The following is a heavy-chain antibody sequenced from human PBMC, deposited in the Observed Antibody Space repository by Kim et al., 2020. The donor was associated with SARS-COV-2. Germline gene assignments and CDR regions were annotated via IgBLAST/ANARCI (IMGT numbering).Heavy chain of an antibody. CDR2: IKQDGSEK. CDR1: GFTFSSYW. V-gene: IGHV3-7*03. D-gene: IGHD3-22*01. CDR3: ARVANYYDSSGYLY. J-gene: IGHJ4*02. Sequence: GGSLRLSCAASGFTFSSYWMSWVRQAPGKGLEWVANIKQDGSEKYYVDSVKGRFTISRDNAKNSLYLQMNSLRAEDTAVYYCARVANYYDSSGYLYWGQGTLVTVSS.